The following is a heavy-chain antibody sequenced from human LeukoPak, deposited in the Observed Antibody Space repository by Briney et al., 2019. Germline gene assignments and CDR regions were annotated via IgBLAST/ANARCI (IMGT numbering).Heavy chain of an antibody. D-gene: IGHD6-6*01. CDR1: GGSISSGGYY. V-gene: IGHV4-31*03. Sequence: PSETLSLTCTVSGGSISSGGYYWSWIRQHPGKGLEWIGYIYYSGSTYYNPSLKSRVTISVDTSKNQFSLKLSSATAADTAVYYCARSVAARRGGYFDYWGQGTLVSVSS. J-gene: IGHJ4*02. CDR2: IYYSGST. CDR3: ARSVAARRGGYFDY.